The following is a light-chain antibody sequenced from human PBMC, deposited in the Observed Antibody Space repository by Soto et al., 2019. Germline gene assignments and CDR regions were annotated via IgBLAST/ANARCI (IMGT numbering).Light chain of an antibody. Sequence: EIVLTQSPGTLSLSPGERATLSCRASQSVSSGYLAWYQQKPGQAPRLLIYGASSRDTGIPDRFSGSGSGTDFTLTISRLEPEDFAVYYCHQYISSPRTFGQGTKVEIK. CDR3: HQYISSPRT. V-gene: IGKV3-20*01. CDR1: QSVSSGY. CDR2: GAS. J-gene: IGKJ1*01.